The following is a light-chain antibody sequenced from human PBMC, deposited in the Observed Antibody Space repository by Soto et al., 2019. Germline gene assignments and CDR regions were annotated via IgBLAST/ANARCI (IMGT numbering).Light chain of an antibody. V-gene: IGKV3-11*01. CDR2: DAS. J-gene: IGKJ5*01. CDR3: QQRSNWIT. Sequence: EIVLTQSPATLSLSPGESATLSCRASQSVSSYLAWYQQKPGQAPRLLIYDASNRATGIPARFSGSGSGTDFTLTISSLEPEDFAVYYCQQRSNWITVGQGTRLEIK. CDR1: QSVSSY.